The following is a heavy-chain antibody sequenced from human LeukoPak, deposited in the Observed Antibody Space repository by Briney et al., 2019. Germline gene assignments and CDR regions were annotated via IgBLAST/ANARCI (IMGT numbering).Heavy chain of an antibody. CDR2: IYYSGST. CDR1: GVSLSSGDYY. Sequence: PSETLSLTCTVSGVSLSSGDYYWSWIRQPPGKGLEWIGYIYYSGSTYYNPSLKSRVTISVDTSKNQFSLKLSSVTAADTAVYYCARGRILEWLTALDYWGQGTLVTVS. CDR3: ARGRILEWLTALDY. J-gene: IGHJ4*02. D-gene: IGHD3-3*01. V-gene: IGHV4-30-4*08.